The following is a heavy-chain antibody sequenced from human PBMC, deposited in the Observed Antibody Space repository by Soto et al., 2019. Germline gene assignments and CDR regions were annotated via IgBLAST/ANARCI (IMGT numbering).Heavy chain of an antibody. CDR2: IYYSGST. J-gene: IGHJ3*02. Sequence: PSETLSLTCTVSGGSISSYYWSWIRQPPGKGLEWIGYIYYSGSTNYNPSLKSRVTISVDTSKNQFSLKLSSVTAADTAVYYCARDPKDYDLFDICGQGTMVPVAS. V-gene: IGHV4-59*01. CDR1: GGSISSYY. CDR3: ARDPKDYDLFDI. D-gene: IGHD3-3*01.